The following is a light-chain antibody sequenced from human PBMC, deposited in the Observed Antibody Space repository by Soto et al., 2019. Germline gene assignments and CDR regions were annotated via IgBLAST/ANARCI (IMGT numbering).Light chain of an antibody. V-gene: IGKV1-39*01. CDR3: QQSYSSAWT. CDR1: QTIRVY. Sequence: DIQMAQFPSSLSASVGDRVTITCRSSQTIRVYLNWYQHRPGKAPTVLIYGATKLQSGVSPRFSGSVSGTEYTLTINNLQPEDSATYYCQQSYSSAWTFGQGTRV. J-gene: IGKJ1*01. CDR2: GAT.